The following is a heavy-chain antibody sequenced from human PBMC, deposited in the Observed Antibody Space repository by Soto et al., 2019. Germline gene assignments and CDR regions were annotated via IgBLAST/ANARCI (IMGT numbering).Heavy chain of an antibody. V-gene: IGHV3-33*01. Sequence: PGGSLRLSCAASGFTFSSYGMHWVRQAPGKGLEWVAVIWYDGSNKYYADSVKGRFTISRDNSKNMLYLQMNSLRAEDTAVYYCARDNGDIWFGELSLGLGYGMDVWGQGTTVPVSS. CDR1: GFTFSSYG. J-gene: IGHJ6*02. CDR2: IWYDGSNK. D-gene: IGHD3-10*01. CDR3: ARDNGDIWFGELSLGLGYGMDV.